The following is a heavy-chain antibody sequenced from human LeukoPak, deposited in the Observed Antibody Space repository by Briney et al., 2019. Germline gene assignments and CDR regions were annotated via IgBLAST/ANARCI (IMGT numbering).Heavy chain of an antibody. CDR2: IYYSGIT. J-gene: IGHJ5*01. CDR1: GGSISSYY. CDR3: ASTPWGRFDS. Sequence: SETLSLTCTVSGGSISSYYWNWIRQPPGKGLEWIGYIYYSGITNYNPSLKSRVTISTDTSKNQFSLRLSSVTAADTAVYYCASTPWGRFDSWGQGILVTVSS. D-gene: IGHD7-27*01. V-gene: IGHV4-59*01.